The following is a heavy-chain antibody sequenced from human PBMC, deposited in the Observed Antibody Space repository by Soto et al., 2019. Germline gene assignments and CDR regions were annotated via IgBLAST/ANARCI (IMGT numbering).Heavy chain of an antibody. V-gene: IGHV1-69*01. CDR2: IIPVFGRV. Sequence: QVQLVQSGPEVKKTGTSVKVSCKASGGTFSSRAISWVRQAPGQGLEWMGGIIPVFGRVNYAEKFQDRVTITADESTGIVYMELSSLRSEDTALYYCANSRGGTFLGYHGMDIWCQGTTVSVSS. J-gene: IGHJ6*02. CDR1: GGTFSSRA. D-gene: IGHD3-16*01. CDR3: ANSRGGTFLGYHGMDI.